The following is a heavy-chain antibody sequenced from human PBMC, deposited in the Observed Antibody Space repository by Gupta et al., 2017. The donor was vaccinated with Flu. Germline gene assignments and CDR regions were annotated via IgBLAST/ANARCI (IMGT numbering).Heavy chain of an antibody. V-gene: IGHV1-69*01. D-gene: IGHD2-15*01. CDR3: ARKGGGHCSGGSCYSFDF. Sequence: RQAPGQGLEWMGGIIPVFGPTNYAQKFQGRVTITADESTSTAYMEISSLRSEDTAVYYCARKGGGHCSGGSCYSFDFWGQGTLVTVSS. CDR2: IIPVFGPT. J-gene: IGHJ4*02.